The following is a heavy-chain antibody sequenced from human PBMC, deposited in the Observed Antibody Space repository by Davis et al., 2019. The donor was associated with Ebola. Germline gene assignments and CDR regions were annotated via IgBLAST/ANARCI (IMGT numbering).Heavy chain of an antibody. D-gene: IGHD1-26*01. CDR3: ARARNSGSHWEYAAFDI. V-gene: IGHV3-30*14. J-gene: IGHJ3*02. CDR1: GFTFSSYA. CDR2: ISYDGSNK. Sequence: GESLKISCAASGFTFSSYAMHWVRQAPGKGLEWVAVISYDGSNKYYADSVKGRFTISRDNSKNTLYLQMNSLRAEDTAVYYCARARNSGSHWEYAAFDIWGQGTMVTVSS.